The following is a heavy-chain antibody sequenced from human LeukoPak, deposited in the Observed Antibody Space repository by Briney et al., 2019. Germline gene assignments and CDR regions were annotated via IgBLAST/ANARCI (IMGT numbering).Heavy chain of an antibody. Sequence: PGGSLRLSCAASGFTFTNYAMHWVRQTPGKGLEWVALISSDGSKNIYADPVKGRFTVSRDNSKNTLYLQMNSLRAEDTAVYYCARVAAGYSVNYFDYWGQGTLVTVSS. V-gene: IGHV3-30*03. CDR1: GFTFTNYA. J-gene: IGHJ4*02. D-gene: IGHD4-23*01. CDR3: ARVAAGYSVNYFDY. CDR2: ISSDGSKN.